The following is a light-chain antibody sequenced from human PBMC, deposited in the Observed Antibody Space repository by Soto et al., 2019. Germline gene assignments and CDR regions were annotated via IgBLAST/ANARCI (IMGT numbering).Light chain of an antibody. Sequence: IVMTQSPATLSVSPGERATLSCRASQSIASNLAWYQQQPGQAPRLLIYGASTRATGIPARFSGSGSGTKFTLIISSLQSEDFAVYYCQQYNNWPPWTFGQGTKVEIK. V-gene: IGKV3-15*01. CDR1: QSIASN. CDR2: GAS. CDR3: QQYNNWPPWT. J-gene: IGKJ1*01.